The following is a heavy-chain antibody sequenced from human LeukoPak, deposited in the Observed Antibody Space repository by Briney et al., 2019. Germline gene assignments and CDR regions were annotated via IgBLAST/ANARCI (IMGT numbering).Heavy chain of an antibody. D-gene: IGHD1-14*01. J-gene: IGHJ4*02. CDR1: GGAFSSYT. CDR3: ARGTRSVRQGAFDY. CDR2: ISAYNGNT. Sequence: GASVKVSCKTSGGAFSSYTISWVRQAPGQGLEWMGWISAYNGNTNYAQKLQGRVTMTTDTSTSTAYMELRSLRSDDTAVYYCARGTRSVRQGAFDYWGQGTLVTVSS. V-gene: IGHV1-18*01.